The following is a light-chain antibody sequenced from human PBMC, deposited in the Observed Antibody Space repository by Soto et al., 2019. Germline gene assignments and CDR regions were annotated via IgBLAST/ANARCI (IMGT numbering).Light chain of an antibody. V-gene: IGKV3-11*01. CDR3: LHRRSWPSWT. Sequence: EIVLTQSPGTLSLSLGERATLSCRASQSISSSYLAWYQQKPGQPPRLLIYDASNRATGIPTRFSGSGSGTGFTLTISSREPEDLAVYYCLHRRSWPSWTFGQGTKVEIK. CDR2: DAS. J-gene: IGKJ1*01. CDR1: QSISSSY.